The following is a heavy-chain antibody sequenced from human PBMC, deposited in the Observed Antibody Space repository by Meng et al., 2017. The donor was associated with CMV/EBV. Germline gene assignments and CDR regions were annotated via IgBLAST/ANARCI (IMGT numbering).Heavy chain of an antibody. CDR2: INHSGST. Sequence: GSLRLSCAVYGGSFSGYYWSWIRQPPGKGLEWIGEINHSGSTNYNPSLKSRVTISVDTSKNQFSLKLSSVTAADTAVYYCARGLNYYGMDVWGQGTTVTVSS. V-gene: IGHV4-34*01. CDR1: GGSFSGYY. CDR3: ARGLNYYGMDV. J-gene: IGHJ6*02.